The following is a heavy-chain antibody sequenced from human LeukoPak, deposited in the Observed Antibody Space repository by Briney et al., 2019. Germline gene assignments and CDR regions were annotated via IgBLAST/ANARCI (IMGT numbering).Heavy chain of an antibody. CDR3: AKGISGMEYYYGSGSSSGVFDY. CDR2: ISGSGGST. V-gene: IGHV3-23*01. CDR1: GFTFSSYA. Sequence: GGSLRLSCAASGFTFSSYAMSWVRQAPGKGLGWVSAISGSGGSTYYADSVKGRFTISRDNSKNTLYLQMNSLRAEDTAVYYCAKGISGMEYYYGSGSSSGVFDYWGQGTLVTVSS. D-gene: IGHD3-10*01. J-gene: IGHJ4*02.